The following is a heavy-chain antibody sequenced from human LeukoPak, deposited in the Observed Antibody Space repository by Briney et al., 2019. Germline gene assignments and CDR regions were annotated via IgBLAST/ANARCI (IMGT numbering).Heavy chain of an antibody. CDR1: GFTFSNHW. V-gene: IGHV3-7*02. CDR3: TRITMIRGVLDAGMDV. J-gene: IGHJ6*02. D-gene: IGHD3-10*01. Sequence: GESLKISCAASGFTFSNHWMSWVRQAPGKGLEWVANIKQDGSEKYYVDSVKGRFTISRDNAQNSLYLQMNSLRAEDTAVYYCTRITMIRGVLDAGMDVWGQGTTVTVSS. CDR2: IKQDGSEK.